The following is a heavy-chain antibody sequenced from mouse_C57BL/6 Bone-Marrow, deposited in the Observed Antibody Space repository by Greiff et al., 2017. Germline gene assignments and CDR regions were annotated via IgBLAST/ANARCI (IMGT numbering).Heavy chain of an antibody. J-gene: IGHJ3*01. CDR2: IWTGGSA. Sequence: QVQLQQSGPGLVRPSQCLSISCTASGYSLTSYGVHWVRQSPGTGLEWLGVIWTGGSAAYNAAFIYRLSSSNDNTTSQVFFKMNRLQTDDTAIDYCARHYYGSSAVAYWGQGTLVTVSA. CDR1: GYSLTSYG. D-gene: IGHD1-1*01. V-gene: IGHV2-2*01. CDR3: ARHYYGSSAVAY.